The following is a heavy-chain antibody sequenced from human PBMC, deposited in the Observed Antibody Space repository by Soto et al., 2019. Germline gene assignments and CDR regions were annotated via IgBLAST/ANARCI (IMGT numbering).Heavy chain of an antibody. CDR2: IIPILGIA. CDR1: GGTFSSYT. CDR3: ARDLLELRHTPDY. J-gene: IGHJ4*02. V-gene: IGHV1-69*04. D-gene: IGHD1-7*01. Sequence: GASVKVSCKASGGTFSSYTISWVRQAPGQGLEWMGRIIPILGIANYAQKFQGRVTITADKSTSTAYMELSSLRSEDTAVYYCARDLLELRHTPDYWGQGTLVTVSS.